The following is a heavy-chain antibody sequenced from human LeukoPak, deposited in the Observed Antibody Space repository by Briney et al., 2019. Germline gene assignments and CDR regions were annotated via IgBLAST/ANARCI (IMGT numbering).Heavy chain of an antibody. Sequence: PSQTLSLTCTVSGGSISSGGYYWSWIRQHPGKGLEWIGYIYYSGNPYYNPSLESRVTISVDTSKNQFSLKLSSVTAADTAVYYCARRSGYSYAGYFDYWGQGTLVTVSS. CDR2: IYYSGNP. D-gene: IGHD5-18*01. CDR3: ARRSGYSYAGYFDY. J-gene: IGHJ4*02. V-gene: IGHV4-31*03. CDR1: GGSISSGGYY.